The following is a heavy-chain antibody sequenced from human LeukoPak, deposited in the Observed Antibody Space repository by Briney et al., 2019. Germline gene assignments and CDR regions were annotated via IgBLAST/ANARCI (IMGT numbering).Heavy chain of an antibody. V-gene: IGHV3-74*01. CDR3: ATDRGYSPDS. Sequence: QPGGSLRLSRAASGFTFSGYWLHWVRQPPGKGLVWVSRINTDGSSTTYADSVKGRFSISRDNAKSTLHLQMNSLRAEDTAVYYCATDRGYSPDSWGQGTLVTVSS. CDR2: INTDGSST. D-gene: IGHD2-2*03. J-gene: IGHJ4*02. CDR1: GFTFSGYW.